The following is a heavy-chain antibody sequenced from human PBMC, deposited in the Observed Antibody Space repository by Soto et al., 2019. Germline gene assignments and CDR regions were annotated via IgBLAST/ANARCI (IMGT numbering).Heavy chain of an antibody. D-gene: IGHD3-10*01. J-gene: IGHJ6*02. CDR3: VRPLPSGRTYGMDV. Sequence: GWSLRLSCTAYGLGVRNNYMSWVRQAPGMGLEWVSVIYNDGTTYYADSVKGRFTLSRDTSKNTLSLQMDSLRAEDTAVYYCVRPLPSGRTYGMDVWGQGTKVTVSS. V-gene: IGHV3-53*01. CDR1: GLGVRNNY. CDR2: IYNDGTT.